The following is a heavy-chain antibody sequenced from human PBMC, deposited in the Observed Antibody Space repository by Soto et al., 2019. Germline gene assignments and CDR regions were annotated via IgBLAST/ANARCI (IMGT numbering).Heavy chain of an antibody. CDR3: ARAHYGDYGYGMDV. Sequence: QLQLQESGSGLVKPSQTLFLTCAVSGGSISSGGYSWSWIRQPPGKGLEWIGYIYHSGSTYYNPSLKSPVTISVDRSKNQFSLKLSSVTAADTAVYYCARAHYGDYGYGMDVWGQGTTVTVSS. CDR2: IYHSGST. J-gene: IGHJ6*02. D-gene: IGHD4-17*01. V-gene: IGHV4-30-2*01. CDR1: GGSISSGGYS.